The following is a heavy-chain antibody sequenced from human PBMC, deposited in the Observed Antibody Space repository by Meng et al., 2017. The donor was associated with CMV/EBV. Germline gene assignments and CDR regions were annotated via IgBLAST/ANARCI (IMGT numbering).Heavy chain of an antibody. D-gene: IGHD2-2*01. V-gene: IGHV4-4*02. J-gene: IGHJ6*02. Sequence: SETLSLTCAVSGGSISSSNWWSWVRQPPGKGLEWIGEIYHSGSTNYNPSLKSRVTISVDKSKNQFSLKLSSVTAADTAVYYCARSLVVVPAVQTYYYYYGMDVWGQGTTVTVSS. CDR3: ARSLVVVPAVQTYYYYYGMDV. CDR2: IYHSGST. CDR1: GGSISSSNW.